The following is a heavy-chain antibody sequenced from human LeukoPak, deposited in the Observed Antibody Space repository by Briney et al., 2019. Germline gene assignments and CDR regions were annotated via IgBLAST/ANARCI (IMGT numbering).Heavy chain of an antibody. V-gene: IGHV4-59*07. J-gene: IGHJ6*03. CDR2: IYYSGST. CDR3: ARHYYYYYMDV. CDR1: GGALSSHY. Sequence: PSDTLSVTCTVSGGALSSHYGSWIRQPPGKGLEWIGYIYYSGSTNYNPSLKSRVTISVDTSKNQFSLKLSSVTAADTAVYYCARHYYYYYMDVWGRGTTVTVSS.